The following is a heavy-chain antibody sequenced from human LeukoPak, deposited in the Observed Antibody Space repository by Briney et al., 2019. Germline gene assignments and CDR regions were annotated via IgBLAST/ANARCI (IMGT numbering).Heavy chain of an antibody. CDR2: INSDGRST. CDR3: AREDRIPARNYNWFDL. Sequence: GGSLRLSCAASGFTFSDYYMSWIRQAPGKGLVWVSRINSDGRSTSYADSVKGRFTISRDNAKNTLYLQMNSLRAEDTAVYYCAREDRIPARNYNWFDLWGQGTLVTVSS. V-gene: IGHV3-74*01. CDR1: GFTFSDYY. J-gene: IGHJ5*02. D-gene: IGHD6-6*01.